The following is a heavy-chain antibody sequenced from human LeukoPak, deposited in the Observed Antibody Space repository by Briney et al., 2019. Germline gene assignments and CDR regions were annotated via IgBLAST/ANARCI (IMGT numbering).Heavy chain of an antibody. D-gene: IGHD3-22*01. CDR3: ARDGAEGDDSAFDV. J-gene: IGHJ3*01. CDR2: TRSKVRKYAT. V-gene: IGHV3-72*01. CDR1: GFTLRDYH. Sequence: GGSLRLSCVGSGFTLRDYHMDWVRQAPGMGLEWVGRTRSKVRKYATEYAASVKGRFTISRDESENSVFLHLSSLTVEDTALYYCARDGAEGDDSAFDVWGQGTMVAVSS.